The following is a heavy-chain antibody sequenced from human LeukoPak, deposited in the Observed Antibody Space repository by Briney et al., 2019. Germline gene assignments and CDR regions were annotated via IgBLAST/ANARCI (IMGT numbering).Heavy chain of an antibody. D-gene: IGHD5-18*01. Sequence: GGSLRLSCAASGFTFSSYSMNWVRQAPGKGLEWVSSISSSSSYIYYADSVKGRFTISRDNAKNSLYLQMNSLRAEDTAVYYCARDGYSYGLPTDYWGQGTLVTVSS. CDR3: ARDGYSYGLPTDY. CDR1: GFTFSSYS. V-gene: IGHV3-21*01. J-gene: IGHJ4*02. CDR2: ISSSSSYI.